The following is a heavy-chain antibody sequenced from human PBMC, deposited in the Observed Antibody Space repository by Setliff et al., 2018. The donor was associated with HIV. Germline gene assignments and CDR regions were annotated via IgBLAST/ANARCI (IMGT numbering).Heavy chain of an antibody. D-gene: IGHD4-17*01. Sequence: SVKVSCKASGGTFSSYTISWVRQAPGQGLEWMGRIIPIFGTANYAQKFQGRVTITADESTSTAYMELSSLRSEDTAVYYCARGRTTVVTPAWFDPWGQGTLVTVSS. J-gene: IGHJ5*02. CDR1: GGTFSSYT. CDR2: IIPIFGTA. CDR3: ARGRTTVVTPAWFDP. V-gene: IGHV1-69*13.